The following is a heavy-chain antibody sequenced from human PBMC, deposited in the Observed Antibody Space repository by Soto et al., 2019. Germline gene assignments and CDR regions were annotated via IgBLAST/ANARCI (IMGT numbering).Heavy chain of an antibody. V-gene: IGHV4-31*03. Sequence: PSETLSLTCTVSGGSISSGGYYWSWIRQHPGKGLEWIGYIYYSGGTYYNPSLKSRVTISVDTSKNQFSLKLSSVTAADTAVYYCARDVGGYGGKYDAFDIWGQGTMVTVSS. CDR2: IYYSGGT. CDR3: ARDVGGYGGKYDAFDI. CDR1: GGSISSGGYY. D-gene: IGHD4-17*01. J-gene: IGHJ3*02.